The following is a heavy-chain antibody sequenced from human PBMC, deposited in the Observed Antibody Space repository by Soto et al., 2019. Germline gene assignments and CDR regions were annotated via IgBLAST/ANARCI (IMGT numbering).Heavy chain of an antibody. CDR3: PRDIGDHTSRWTDALDI. Sequence: PGGSLRLSCAASVFTFSNYGMHLVRQAPGKGLEWVAVIWYDASNTYFADSVKGRFTISKDNSKNTLFLQMYSLRAEDTAVYYCPRDIGDHTSRWTDALDIWGQGTMVTVSS. D-gene: IGHD6-13*01. V-gene: IGHV3-33*01. CDR2: IWYDASNT. CDR1: VFTFSNYG. J-gene: IGHJ3*02.